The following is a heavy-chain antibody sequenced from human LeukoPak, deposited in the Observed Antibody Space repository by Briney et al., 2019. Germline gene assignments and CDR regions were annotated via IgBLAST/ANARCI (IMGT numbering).Heavy chain of an antibody. CDR1: GYTFTSYG. Sequence: ASVKVSCKASGYTFTSYGISWVRQAPGQGLEWMGWISAYNGNTNYAQKLQGRVTMTTDTSTSTAYMELRSLRSDDTAVDYCARMFNYVWGSYRTYYFDYWGQGTLVTVSS. CDR2: ISAYNGNT. CDR3: ARMFNYVWGSYRTYYFDY. V-gene: IGHV1-18*01. J-gene: IGHJ4*02. D-gene: IGHD3-16*02.